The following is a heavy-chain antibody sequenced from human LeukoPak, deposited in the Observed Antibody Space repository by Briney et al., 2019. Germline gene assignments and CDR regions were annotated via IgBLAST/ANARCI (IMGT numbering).Heavy chain of an antibody. Sequence: SETLSLTCTVSGGSISSYYWSWIRQPPGKGLEWIGYIYYSGSTNYNPSLKGRVTISVDTSKNQFPLKLSSVTAADTAVYYCARSYCSGGGCYWFDPWGQGTLVTVSS. CDR2: IYYSGST. V-gene: IGHV4-59*08. D-gene: IGHD2-15*01. CDR1: GGSISSYY. J-gene: IGHJ5*02. CDR3: ARSYCSGGGCYWFDP.